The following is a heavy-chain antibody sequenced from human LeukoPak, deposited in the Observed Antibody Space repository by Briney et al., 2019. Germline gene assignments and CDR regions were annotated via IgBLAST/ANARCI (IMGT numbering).Heavy chain of an antibody. CDR1: GGTFSSYA. V-gene: IGHV1-69*05. J-gene: IGHJ4*02. Sequence: SVKVSCKASGGTFSSYAISWVRQAPGQGLEWMGRIIPIFGTANYAQKFQGRVTITTDDSTSTAYMELSSLRSEDTAVYYCAREDSSGYYYVGAFDYWGQGTLVTVSS. CDR2: IIPIFGTA. D-gene: IGHD3-22*01. CDR3: AREDSSGYYYVGAFDY.